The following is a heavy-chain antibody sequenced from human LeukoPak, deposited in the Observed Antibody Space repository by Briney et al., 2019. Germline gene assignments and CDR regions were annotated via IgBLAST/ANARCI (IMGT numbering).Heavy chain of an antibody. V-gene: IGHV3-74*01. CDR2: INSDGRTT. J-gene: IGHJ4*02. CDR1: GFTVNSFW. CDR3: ARDDYVWGSYHHFDY. Sequence: GSLRLSCEVTGFTVNSFWLHWVRQGPGTGLVWVSHINSDGRTTSYADSVKGRATISRDNSKNTLYLQMNSLRAEDTAVYYCARDDYVWGSYHHFDYWGQGTLVTVSS. D-gene: IGHD3-16*02.